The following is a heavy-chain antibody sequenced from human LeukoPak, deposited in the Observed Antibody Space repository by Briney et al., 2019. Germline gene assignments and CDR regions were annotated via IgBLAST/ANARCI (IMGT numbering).Heavy chain of an antibody. CDR3: ARTRRDGGSYYYYYGMDV. Sequence: ASVKVSCKASGYTFTSYGISWVRLAPGQGLEGMGWVSAYNGNTNYAQQLQGRVTMTTDTSTSTAYMELRSLRSDDTAVYYCARTRRDGGSYYYYYGMDVWGQGTTVTVSS. V-gene: IGHV1-18*01. CDR1: GYTFTSYG. D-gene: IGHD1-26*01. CDR2: VSAYNGNT. J-gene: IGHJ6*02.